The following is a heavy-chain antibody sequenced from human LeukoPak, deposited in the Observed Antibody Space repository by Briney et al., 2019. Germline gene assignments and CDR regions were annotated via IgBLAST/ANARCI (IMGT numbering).Heavy chain of an antibody. Sequence: SGPALVKPTQTFTLTCTFSGFSLSTSGMRVSWIRQPPGKALEWLARIDWDDDKFYSTSLKTRLTISKDTSKNQVVLTMTNMDPVDTATYYCARIGTSSYHYYFDYWGQGTLVTVSS. D-gene: IGHD3-22*01. CDR3: ARIGTSSYHYYFDY. J-gene: IGHJ4*02. V-gene: IGHV2-70*04. CDR2: IDWDDDK. CDR1: GFSLSTSGMR.